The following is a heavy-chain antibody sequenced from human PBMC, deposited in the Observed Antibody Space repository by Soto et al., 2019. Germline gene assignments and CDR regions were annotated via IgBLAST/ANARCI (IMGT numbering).Heavy chain of an antibody. CDR1: GASIGSGGW. Sequence: SETLSLTCAVSGASIGSGGWWSWVRQPPGKGLEWIAEIFHDGNTNYSPSLKSRVTISVDKSQNQFSLNVYSVTAADTAVYHCARHEGWTGPDQWGQGTLVTVS. J-gene: IGHJ5*02. D-gene: IGHD2-8*02. CDR2: IFHDGNT. CDR3: ARHEGWTGPDQ. V-gene: IGHV4-4*02.